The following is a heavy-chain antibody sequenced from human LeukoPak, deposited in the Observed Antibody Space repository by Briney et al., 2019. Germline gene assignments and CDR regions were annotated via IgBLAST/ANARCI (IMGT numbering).Heavy chain of an antibody. V-gene: IGHV3-33*01. CDR1: GFTFSTYG. CDR3: AREIRDTGWYVDY. D-gene: IGHD6-19*01. J-gene: IGHJ4*02. CDR2: TWYDGSNQ. Sequence: GRSLRLSCEASGFTFSTYGMHWVRQAPGKGLEWVAVTWYDGSNQYYADSVKGRFTISRDNSKNTMYLQTDSLRDEDTAVYYCAREIRDTGWYVDYWGQGTLVTVSS.